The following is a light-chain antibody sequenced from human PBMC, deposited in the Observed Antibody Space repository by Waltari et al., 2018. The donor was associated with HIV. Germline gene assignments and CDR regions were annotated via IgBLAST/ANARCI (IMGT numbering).Light chain of an antibody. Sequence: QSALTQPAAVSGSPGQSLTISCTGTSSHVGGYHYVSWYQQHPSKAPKLMIYEVSNRPSGVSNRFSGSKSGNTASLTISGLQAEDEADYYCSSYTSSSTVVFGGGTKLTVL. CDR3: SSYTSSSTVV. J-gene: IGLJ2*01. V-gene: IGLV2-14*01. CDR1: SSHVGGYHY. CDR2: EVS.